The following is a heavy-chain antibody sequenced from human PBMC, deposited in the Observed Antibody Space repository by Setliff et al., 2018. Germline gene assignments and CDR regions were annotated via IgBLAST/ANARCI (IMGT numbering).Heavy chain of an antibody. Sequence: TGGSLRLSCAATGFTFDDYGMSWVRQAPGKGLEWVSGIHWNGGGTAYADSVKGRFTISRDNARNSLYLQMNSLRAEDTAVYYCAREQFVGDYWGQGTLVTVSS. V-gene: IGHV3-20*04. D-gene: IGHD3-10*01. CDR2: IHWNGGGT. J-gene: IGHJ4*02. CDR3: AREQFVGDY. CDR1: GFTFDDYG.